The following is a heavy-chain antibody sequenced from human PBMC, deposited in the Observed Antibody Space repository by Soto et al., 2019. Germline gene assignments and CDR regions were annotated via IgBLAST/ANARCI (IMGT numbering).Heavy chain of an antibody. V-gene: IGHV3-33*01. D-gene: IGHD2-15*01. CDR2: VSFVVNNK. J-gene: IGHJ4*02. CDR1: GFSFSDYG. Sequence: QVQLVESGGGVVQPGRSLRLSCAASGFSFSDYGMHWVRQAPGKGLEWVAAVSFVVNNKNYAYSVKGRFTISRDSSKSMVYLQMGSLRVEDTAMYYCARDWLGRCLDYWGPGTLVTLSS. CDR3: ARDWLGRCLDY.